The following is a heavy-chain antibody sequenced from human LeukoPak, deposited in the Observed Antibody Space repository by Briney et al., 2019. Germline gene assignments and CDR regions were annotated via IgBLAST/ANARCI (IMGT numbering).Heavy chain of an antibody. D-gene: IGHD5-18*01. V-gene: IGHV5-51*01. CDR1: GYSFNSYW. Sequence: GESLKISCKGSGYSFNSYWIVWVRQMPGKGLEWMGIIYPGDSETRYSPSFQGQVTISADKSFNTAYLQWSSLRASDTAIYYCARRGEAMDPFDYWGQGTLVTVSS. CDR3: ARRGEAMDPFDY. CDR2: IYPGDSET. J-gene: IGHJ4*02.